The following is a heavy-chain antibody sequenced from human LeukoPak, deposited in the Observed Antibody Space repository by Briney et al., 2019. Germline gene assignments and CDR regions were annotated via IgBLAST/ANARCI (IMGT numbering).Heavy chain of an antibody. CDR3: ARASCSGGSCYIDY. Sequence: SETLSLTCAVYGGSFSGYYWSWIRQPPGKGLEWIGEINHSGSTNYNPSLKSRVTISVDTSKNQFSLKLSSVTASDTAVYYCARASCSGGSCYIDYWGQGTLVTVSS. V-gene: IGHV4-34*01. CDR1: GGSFSGYY. J-gene: IGHJ4*02. D-gene: IGHD2-15*01. CDR2: INHSGST.